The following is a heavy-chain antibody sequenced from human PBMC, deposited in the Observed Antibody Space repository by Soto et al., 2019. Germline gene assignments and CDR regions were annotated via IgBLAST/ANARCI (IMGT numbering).Heavy chain of an antibody. CDR2: INPSGGST. J-gene: IGHJ4*02. CDR1: GYTFTTYY. Sequence: QVQLVQSGAEVKKPGASVKVSCKASGYTFTTYYMHWVRQAPGQGLEWMGIINPSGGSTSYAHTFQGRVTMTRATSTSTVYMELSSLRSEDTAVYYCARGHFFGSSSLYFDYWGQGTLVTVSS. V-gene: IGHV1-46*03. CDR3: ARGHFFGSSSLYFDY. D-gene: IGHD6-6*01.